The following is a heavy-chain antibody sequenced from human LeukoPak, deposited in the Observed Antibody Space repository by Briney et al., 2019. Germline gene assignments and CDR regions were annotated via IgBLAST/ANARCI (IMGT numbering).Heavy chain of an antibody. CDR3: ASAGYYDSSGYSSFDY. V-gene: IGHV4-59*01. CDR1: GGSISSYY. J-gene: IGHJ4*02. Sequence: SETLSLTCTVSGGSISSYYWSWIRQPPGEGLEWMGYIYYSGSTNYNPSLTRRATISVDTSKNQFSLKLSSVTAADTAVYYCASAGYYDSSGYSSFDYWGQGTLVTVSS. D-gene: IGHD3-22*01. CDR2: IYYSGST.